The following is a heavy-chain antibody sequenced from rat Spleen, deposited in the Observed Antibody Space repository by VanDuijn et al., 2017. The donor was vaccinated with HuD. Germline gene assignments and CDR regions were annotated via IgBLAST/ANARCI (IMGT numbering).Heavy chain of an antibody. V-gene: IGHV5-25*01. CDR1: GFTFTNYY. J-gene: IGHJ2*01. CDR3: ARSVFDY. CDR2: INTGGGNT. Sequence: EVQLVESGGGLVQPGRSVKLSCAASGFTFTNYYMAWVRQVPTKGLEWVASINTGGGNTYYRESVKGRFTISRDNAKSTLYLQMDSLRSEDTATYYCARSVFDYWGQGVMVTVSS.